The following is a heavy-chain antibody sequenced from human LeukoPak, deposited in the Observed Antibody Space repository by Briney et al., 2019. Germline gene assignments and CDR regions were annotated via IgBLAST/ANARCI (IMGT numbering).Heavy chain of an antibody. J-gene: IGHJ4*02. D-gene: IGHD2-2*01. CDR2: IWYDGSKT. V-gene: IGHV3-33*01. Sequence: QTGRSLRLSCTTSGFTFTNYGINWVRQAPGKGLEWVAAIWYDGSKTSYTDSVKGRFTVSRDISKNTVYLQMNGLKAEDTAVYYCARDDCSTTPCYAYWGQGTLVTVSS. CDR1: GFTFTNYG. CDR3: ARDDCSTTPCYAY.